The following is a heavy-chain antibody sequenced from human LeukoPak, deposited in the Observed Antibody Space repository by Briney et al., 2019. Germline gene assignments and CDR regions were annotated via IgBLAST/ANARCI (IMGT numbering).Heavy chain of an antibody. D-gene: IGHD2-15*01. J-gene: IGHJ5*02. Sequence: PSETLSLTCTVSGYSISSGYYWGWSRQPPRKGLEWIGIIYHSGSTYYKPSLKSRVTISVDTSKNQFSLKLSSVTAADTAVYYCARGKTRVVAATWFRIWFDPWGQGTLVTASS. CDR2: IYHSGST. CDR1: GYSISSGYY. CDR3: ARGKTRVVAATWFRIWFDP. V-gene: IGHV4-38-2*02.